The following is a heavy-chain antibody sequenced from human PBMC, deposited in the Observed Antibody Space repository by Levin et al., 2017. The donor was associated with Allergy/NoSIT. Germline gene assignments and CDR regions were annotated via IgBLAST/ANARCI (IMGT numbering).Heavy chain of an antibody. J-gene: IGHJ4*02. V-gene: IGHV3-7*01. CDR2: IKEDGNEE. CDR3: ARDQSHSGLDN. CDR1: RFTFSKYW. Sequence: GGSLRLSCVVSRFTFSKYWMSWVRQAPGKGLEWVGNIKEDGNEESYADSVKGRFTISRDNAKNSLYLRMNSLRADDTAVYYCARDQSHSGLDNWGQGTLVTVSS. D-gene: IGHD5-12*01.